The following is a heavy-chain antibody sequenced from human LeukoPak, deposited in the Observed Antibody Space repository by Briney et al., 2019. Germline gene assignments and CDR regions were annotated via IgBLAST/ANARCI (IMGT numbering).Heavy chain of an antibody. V-gene: IGHV3-21*01. CDR3: ARVGIAAAGTLDY. Sequence: GGSLRLSCAASGFTFSSYSMNWVCQAPGKGLEWVSSISSSSSYIYYADSVKGRFTISRDNAKNSLYLQMNSLRAEDTAVYYCARVGIAAAGTLDYWGQGTLVTVSS. CDR1: GFTFSSYS. CDR2: ISSSSSYI. D-gene: IGHD6-13*01. J-gene: IGHJ4*02.